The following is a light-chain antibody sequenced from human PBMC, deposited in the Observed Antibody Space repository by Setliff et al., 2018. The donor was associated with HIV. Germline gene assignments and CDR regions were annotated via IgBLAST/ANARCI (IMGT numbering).Light chain of an antibody. CDR1: SSDVGVYNY. CDR3: TSYTSSSTYV. J-gene: IGLJ1*01. V-gene: IGLV2-14*01. Sequence: QSVLTQPASVSGSPGQSITISCTGTSSDVGVYNYVSWYQQHPGKAPKLMIYDVSKRPSGISNRFSGSKSGKTASLTISGLQAEDEADYYCTSYTSSSTYVFATGTKVNVL. CDR2: DVS.